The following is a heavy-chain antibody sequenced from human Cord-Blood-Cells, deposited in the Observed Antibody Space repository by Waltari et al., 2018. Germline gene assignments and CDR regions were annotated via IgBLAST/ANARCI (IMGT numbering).Heavy chain of an antibody. V-gene: IGHV3-74*01. Sequence: EVQLVESGGGLVQPGGSLRLSCAAPGLTLSSNWRPGSAQAQGKGLGWVSRINSDGSSTSYADSGKGRFTISRDNAKNTLYLQMNSLSAEDTAVYYCARAIILVGATDYWGQGTLVTVSS. CDR2: INSDGSST. D-gene: IGHD1-26*01. J-gene: IGHJ4*02. CDR3: ARAIILVGATDY. CDR1: GLTLSSNW.